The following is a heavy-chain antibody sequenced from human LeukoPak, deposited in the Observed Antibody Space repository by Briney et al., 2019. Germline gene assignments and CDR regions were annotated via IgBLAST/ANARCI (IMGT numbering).Heavy chain of an antibody. CDR2: FSGSGDNT. V-gene: IGHV3-23*01. CDR1: GFTFSTYG. CDR3: ATSDCTSASCYVGWFDP. D-gene: IGHD2-2*01. J-gene: IGHJ5*02. Sequence: GGSLRLSCAPSGFTFSTYGMNWVRQAPGKGLEWVSAFSGSGDNTYYADCLKGRFTISRDNSKNMLYLQMNSLRAEDTAVYYCATSDCTSASCYVGWFDPWGQRTLVTVPS.